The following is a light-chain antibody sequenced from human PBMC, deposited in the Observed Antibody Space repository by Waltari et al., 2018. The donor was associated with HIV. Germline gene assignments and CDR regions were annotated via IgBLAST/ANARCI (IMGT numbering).Light chain of an antibody. CDR2: GAS. J-gene: IGKJ1*01. CDR1: QTISSTY. V-gene: IGKV3-20*01. Sequence: TQSPGTLSLSPGERATLSCRASQTISSTYLAWYQQKPGQAPRPLIYGASSRATGIPDRFSGSGSGTDFTLTISSLEPEDCAVYYCQQYIGSPRTFGQGTKVELK. CDR3: QQYIGSPRT.